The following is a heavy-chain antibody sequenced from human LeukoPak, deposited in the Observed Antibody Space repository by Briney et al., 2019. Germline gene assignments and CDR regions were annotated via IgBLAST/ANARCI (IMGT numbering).Heavy chain of an antibody. J-gene: IGHJ4*01. CDR3: ARVFGDYFDY. V-gene: IGHV4-39*07. CDR1: GGSISSSSYY. Sequence: PSETLSLTCTVSGGSISSSSYYWGWIRQPPGKGLEWIGSIYYSGSTYYNPSLKSRVTISVDTSKNQFSLKLSSVTAADTAVYYCARVFGDYFDYWGQEPWSPSPQ. D-gene: IGHD3-10*02. CDR2: IYYSGST.